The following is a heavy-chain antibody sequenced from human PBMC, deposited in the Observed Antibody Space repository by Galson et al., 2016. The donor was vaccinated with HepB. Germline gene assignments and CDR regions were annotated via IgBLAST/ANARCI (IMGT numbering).Heavy chain of an antibody. CDR1: GGSMDSHY. Sequence: SETLSLTCIASGGSMDSHYWNWIRQPPGKGLEWIGYIYSTGSANYNPSLNSRVTISIDTPKSQFSLRLNSVTAADTAVYFCARGDGDFGQSLDGGLDYWGQGSLVTVSS. CDR3: ARGDGDFGQSLDGGLDY. D-gene: IGHD3-16*01. CDR2: IYSTGSA. J-gene: IGHJ4*02. V-gene: IGHV4-59*11.